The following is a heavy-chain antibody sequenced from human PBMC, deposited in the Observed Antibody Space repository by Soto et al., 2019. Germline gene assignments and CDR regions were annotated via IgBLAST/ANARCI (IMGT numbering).Heavy chain of an antibody. J-gene: IGHJ4*02. D-gene: IGHD2-15*01. CDR1: GFVFSAHG. CDR2: INPSGEST. Sequence: GGSLRLSCAASGFVFSAHGMNWVRQAPGKGLAWVSSINPSGESTYYAESVKGRFTISRDNSKNMLSLQMNSLTAEDTAVYYCARDGYCSGGSCYSVPVFDYWGQGTLVTVSS. V-gene: IGHV3-23*01. CDR3: ARDGYCSGGSCYSVPVFDY.